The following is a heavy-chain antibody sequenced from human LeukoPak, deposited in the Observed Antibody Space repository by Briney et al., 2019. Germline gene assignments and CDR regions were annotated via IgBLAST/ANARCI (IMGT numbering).Heavy chain of an antibody. CDR2: ISGSGAST. J-gene: IGHJ4*02. CDR3: AKDVGKWESLHFFDY. Sequence: GGSLRLSCLTSGFTFSTNTMSWVRQAPGKGLEWISGISGSGASTYYADSATGRFTISRDNSRTTLYLQMNSLRGDDTAVYYCAKDVGKWESLHFFDYWGQGTLVTVSS. CDR1: GFTFSTNT. V-gene: IGHV3-23*01. D-gene: IGHD1-26*01.